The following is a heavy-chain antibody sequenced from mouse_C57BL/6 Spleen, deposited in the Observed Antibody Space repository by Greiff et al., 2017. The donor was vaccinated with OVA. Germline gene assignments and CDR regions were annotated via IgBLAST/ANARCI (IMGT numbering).Heavy chain of an antibody. CDR2: IDPENGDT. Sequence: VQLQQSGAELVRPGASVKLSCTASGFNIKDDYMHWVKQRPEQGLEWIGWIDPENGDTEYASKFQGKATITADTSSNTAYLQLSSLTSEDTAVYYCTTLYGSRYFDVWGTGTTVTVSS. CDR1: GFNIKDDY. D-gene: IGHD1-1*01. V-gene: IGHV14-4*01. CDR3: TTLYGSRYFDV. J-gene: IGHJ1*03.